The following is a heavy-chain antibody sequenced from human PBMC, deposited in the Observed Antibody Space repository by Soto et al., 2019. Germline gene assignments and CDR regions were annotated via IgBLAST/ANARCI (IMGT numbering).Heavy chain of an antibody. J-gene: IGHJ6*02. Sequence: ASVKVSCKASGYTFTSYAMHWVRQAPGQRLEWMGWINAGNGNTKYSQKIQGRVTITRDTSASTAYMELSSLRSEDTAVYYCARVEQQLVEHTAYYYGMDVWGQGTTVTVSS. CDR2: INAGNGNT. CDR3: ARVEQQLVEHTAYYYGMDV. V-gene: IGHV1-3*01. CDR1: GYTFTSYA. D-gene: IGHD6-13*01.